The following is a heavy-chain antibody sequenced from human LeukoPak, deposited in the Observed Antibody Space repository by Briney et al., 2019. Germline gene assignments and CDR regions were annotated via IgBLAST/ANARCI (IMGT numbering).Heavy chain of an antibody. D-gene: IGHD2-2*01. J-gene: IGHJ4*02. CDR3: VLLPGCSSTSCSPDY. V-gene: IGHV4-59*01. CDR2: IYYSGST. CDR1: GGSISSDY. Sequence: PSETLSLTCTVSGGSISSDYWSWIRQPPGKGLEWIGYIYYSGSTSYNPSLKSRVTISVDTSKNQFSLRLSSVTAADTAVYYCVLLPGCSSTSCSPDYWGQGTLVTVSS.